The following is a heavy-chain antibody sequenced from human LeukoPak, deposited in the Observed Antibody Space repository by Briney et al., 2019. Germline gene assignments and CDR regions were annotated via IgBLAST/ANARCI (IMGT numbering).Heavy chain of an antibody. D-gene: IGHD3-22*01. CDR1: GFTFSNAW. J-gene: IGHJ4*02. V-gene: IGHV3-15*01. CDR3: TTVPYYYDNSGYYHGVFDY. Sequence: GGSLRLSCAASGFTFSNAWMSWVRQAPGKGLEWVGRIKSKTDSGTTDYAAPVKGRFTISKDDSKNTLYLQMNSLKTEDTAVYYCTTVPYYYDNSGYYHGVFDYWGQGTLVTVSS. CDR2: IKSKTDSGTT.